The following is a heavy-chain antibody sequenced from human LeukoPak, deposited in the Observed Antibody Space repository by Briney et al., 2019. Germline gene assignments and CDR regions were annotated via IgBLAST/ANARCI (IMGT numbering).Heavy chain of an antibody. CDR1: GFTFSSYG. CDR3: ASPRRGSGSYYTYFDH. J-gene: IGHJ4*02. V-gene: IGHV3-30*02. Sequence: PGGSLRLSCAASGFTFSSYGMHWVRQAPGKGLEWVAFIRYDGSNKYYADSVKGRFTISRDNSKNTLYLQMNSLRAEDTAVYYCASPRRGSGSYYTYFDHWGQGTLVTVSS. D-gene: IGHD3-10*01. CDR2: IRYDGSNK.